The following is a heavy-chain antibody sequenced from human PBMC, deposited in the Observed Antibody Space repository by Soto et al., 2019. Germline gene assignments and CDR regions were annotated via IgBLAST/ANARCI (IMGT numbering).Heavy chain of an antibody. Sequence: QVQLVQSGAEVKKPGSSVKVSCKASGGTFSSYAISWVRQAPGQGLEWMGGIIPIFGTANYAQKFQGRVTITAAEATSTAYMELSSLRSEDTAVYYCASRAGVSGYYYYGMDVWGQGTTVTVSS. V-gene: IGHV1-69*01. CDR3: ASRAGVSGYYYYGMDV. D-gene: IGHD2-21*01. CDR2: IIPIFGTA. CDR1: GGTFSSYA. J-gene: IGHJ6*02.